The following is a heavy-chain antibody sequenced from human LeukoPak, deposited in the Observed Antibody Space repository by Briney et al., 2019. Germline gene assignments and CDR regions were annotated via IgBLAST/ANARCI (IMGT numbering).Heavy chain of an antibody. J-gene: IGHJ4*02. CDR2: INPNSGGT. CDR3: ARVRSYDFWSGYRGYFDY. V-gene: IGHV1-2*02. CDR1: GYTFTGYY. Sequence: ASEKVSCKASGYTFTGYYMHWVRQAPGQGLEWMGWINPNSGGTNYAQKFQGRVTMTRDTSISTAYMELSRLRSDDTAVYYCARVRSYDFWSGYRGYFDYWGQGTLVTVSS. D-gene: IGHD3-3*01.